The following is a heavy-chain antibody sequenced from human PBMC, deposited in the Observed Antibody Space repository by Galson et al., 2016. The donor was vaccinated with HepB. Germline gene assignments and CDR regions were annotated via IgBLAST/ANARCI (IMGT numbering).Heavy chain of an antibody. V-gene: IGHV3-23*01. D-gene: IGHD3-10*01. CDR3: ARSNTMVRGVIISGWFDP. J-gene: IGHJ5*02. Sequence: SLRLSCAASGLTFANTAMSWVRQASGKGLEWVSSIRGSGANTYCADSVKGRFTISRDNSKNTLYLQMNSLRAEDTAVYYCARSNTMVRGVIISGWFDPWGQGTLVTVSS. CDR2: IRGSGANT. CDR1: GLTFANTA.